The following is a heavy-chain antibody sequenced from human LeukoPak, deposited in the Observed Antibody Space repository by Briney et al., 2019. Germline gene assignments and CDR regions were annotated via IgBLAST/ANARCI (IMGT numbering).Heavy chain of an antibody. CDR2: ISAYNGNT. J-gene: IGHJ4*02. CDR1: GYTFTGYY. CDR3: ARDRGVVVVAADY. V-gene: IGHV1-18*04. Sequence: ASVKVSCKASGYTFTGYYMHWVRQAPGQGLEWMGWISAYNGNTNYAQKLQGRVTMTTDTSTSTAYMELRSLRSDDTAVYYCARDRGVVVVAADYWGQGTLVTVSS. D-gene: IGHD2-15*01.